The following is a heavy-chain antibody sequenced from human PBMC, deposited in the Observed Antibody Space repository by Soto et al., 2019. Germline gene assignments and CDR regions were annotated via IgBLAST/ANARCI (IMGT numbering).Heavy chain of an antibody. CDR3: ARDSTDADSGSYSGDY. CDR1: GFTFSSYS. Sequence: ESLRLSCAASGFTFSSYSTNWVRQAPGKGLEWVSYISSSSSTMYYADSVKGRFTISRDNAKNSLFLHMKSLRDEDTAVYYCARDSTDADSGSYSGDYWGQGTLVTVSS. D-gene: IGHD1-26*01. CDR2: ISSSSSTM. V-gene: IGHV3-48*02. J-gene: IGHJ4*02.